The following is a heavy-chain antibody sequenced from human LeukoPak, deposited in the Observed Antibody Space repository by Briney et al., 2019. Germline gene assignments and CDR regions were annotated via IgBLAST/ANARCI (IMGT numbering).Heavy chain of an antibody. CDR1: GYNFASYW. D-gene: IGHD3-10*01. Sequence: GESLEISCKGSGYNFASYWIGWVRQMPGKGLEWMGIIFPGDSDSRYSPSFQGQVTLSADRSISTAYLQWSSLRASDTAMYYCARLDSYESGPRRWGQGTLVTVSS. CDR3: ARLDSYESGPRR. V-gene: IGHV5-51*01. CDR2: IFPGDSDS. J-gene: IGHJ4*02.